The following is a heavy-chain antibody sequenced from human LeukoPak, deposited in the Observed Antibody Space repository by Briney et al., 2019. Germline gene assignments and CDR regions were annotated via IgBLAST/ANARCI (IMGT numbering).Heavy chain of an antibody. CDR2: MNPNSGNT. V-gene: IGHV1-8*01. D-gene: IGHD6-13*01. CDR3: ARPRRAAAGTRNWFDP. CDR1: GYTFTSYD. J-gene: IGHJ5*02. Sequence: ASVKVSCRASGYTFTSYDINWVRQATGQGLEWMGWMNPNSGNTGYAQKFQGRVTMTRNTSISTAYMELSSLRSEDTAVYYCARPRRAAAGTRNWFDPWGQGTLVTVSP.